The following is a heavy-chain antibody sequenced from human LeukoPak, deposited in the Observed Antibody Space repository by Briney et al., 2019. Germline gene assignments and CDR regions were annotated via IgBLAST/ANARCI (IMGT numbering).Heavy chain of an antibody. V-gene: IGHV3-64*01. D-gene: IGHD3-3*01. Sequence: GGSLRLSCAASGFTFSSYAMHWVRQAPGKGLEYVSAISSNGGSTYYANSVKGRFTISRDNSKNTLYLQMGSLRAEDMAVYYCARDSTVTIFGVVIGSFFDYWGQGTLVTVSS. CDR1: GFTFSSYA. CDR3: ARDSTVTIFGVVIGSFFDY. CDR2: ISSNGGST. J-gene: IGHJ4*02.